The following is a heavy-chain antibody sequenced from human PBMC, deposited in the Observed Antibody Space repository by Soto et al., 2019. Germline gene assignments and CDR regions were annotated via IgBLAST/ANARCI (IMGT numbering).Heavy chain of an antibody. J-gene: IGHJ6*02. CDR3: ALGGPGHYYYGMDV. CDR2: ISGSGGST. V-gene: IGHV3-23*01. Sequence: GGSLRLSCAASGFTFSSYAMSWVRQAPGKGLEWVSAISGSGGSTYYADSVKGRFTISRDNSKNTLYLQMNSLRAEDTAVYYCALGGPGHYYYGMDVWGQGTTVTVSS. D-gene: IGHD1-26*01. CDR1: GFTFSSYA.